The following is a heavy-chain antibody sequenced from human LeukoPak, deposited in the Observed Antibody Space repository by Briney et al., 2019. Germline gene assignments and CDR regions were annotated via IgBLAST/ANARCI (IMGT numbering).Heavy chain of an antibody. CDR1: GFTFSSYT. V-gene: IGHV3-30*09. J-gene: IGHJ4*02. CDR2: VSAEGIGR. CDR3: ATVTKVDFDY. D-gene: IGHD4-11*01. Sequence: PGGSLRLSCAASGFTFSSYTFYWFRQAPGKGLEWVASVSAEGIGRYFPGSVEGRFAISRDDSKKSVFLQMSNLRPEDTAVYFCATVTKVDFDYWGQGTLVTVSS.